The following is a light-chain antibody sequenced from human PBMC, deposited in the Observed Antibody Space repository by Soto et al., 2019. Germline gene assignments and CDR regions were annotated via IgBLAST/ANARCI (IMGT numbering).Light chain of an antibody. CDR3: QQRGNWPPIT. Sequence: EIVLTQSPATLSLSPGERATLSCRASQSVGISLAWYQQKPGQAPRLLIYDASNRATGIPARFSGSGSGTDFTLTISSLEPEDFAVYYCQQRGNWPPITFGQGTRLEIK. V-gene: IGKV3-11*01. J-gene: IGKJ5*01. CDR2: DAS. CDR1: QSVGIS.